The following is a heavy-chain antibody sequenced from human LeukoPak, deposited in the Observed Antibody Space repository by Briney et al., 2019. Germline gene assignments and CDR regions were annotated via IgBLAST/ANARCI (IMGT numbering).Heavy chain of an antibody. D-gene: IGHD3-10*01. CDR2: IYYSGST. V-gene: IGHV4-39*01. Sequence: PSEPLSLTCTVSGGSISSSSYYWGWSRQPPGKGLGWIGSIYYSGSTYYNPSLKSRVTISVDTPKNQFSLKLSSVTAADTAVYYCASFYCSGSPPRFDYWGQGTLVTVSS. CDR1: GGSISSSSYY. CDR3: ASFYCSGSPPRFDY. J-gene: IGHJ4*02.